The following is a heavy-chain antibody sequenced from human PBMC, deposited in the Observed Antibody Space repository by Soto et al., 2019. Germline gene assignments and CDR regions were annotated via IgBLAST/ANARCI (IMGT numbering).Heavy chain of an antibody. J-gene: IGHJ4*02. D-gene: IGHD3-10*01. CDR2: ISGSGGST. CDR3: AKDRVYGSGSYYNPIARVDY. Sequence: GGSLRLSCAASGFTFSSYAMSWVRQAPGKGLEWVSAISGSGGSTYYADSVKGRFTISRDNSKNTLYLQMNSLRAEDTAVYYCAKDRVYGSGSYYNPIARVDYWGQGTLVTVSS. CDR1: GFTFSSYA. V-gene: IGHV3-23*01.